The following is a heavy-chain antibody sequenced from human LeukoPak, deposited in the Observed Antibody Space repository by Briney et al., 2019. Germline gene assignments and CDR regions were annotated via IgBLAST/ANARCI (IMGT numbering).Heavy chain of an antibody. V-gene: IGHV4-38-2*02. CDR2: IYHSGST. CDR3: ARDLGYDFWGGYYQRDSYFDY. Sequence: SETLSLTCTVSGGSISSYYWSWIRQPPGKGLEWIGSIYHSGSTYYNPSLKSRVTISVDTSKNQFSLKLSPVTAADTAVYYCARDLGYDFWGGYYQRDSYFDYWGQGTLVTVSS. D-gene: IGHD3-3*01. CDR1: GGSISSYY. J-gene: IGHJ4*02.